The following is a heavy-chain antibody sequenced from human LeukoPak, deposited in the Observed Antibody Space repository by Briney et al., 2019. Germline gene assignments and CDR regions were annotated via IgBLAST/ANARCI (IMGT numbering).Heavy chain of an antibody. D-gene: IGHD2-21*02. Sequence: GGPLRLSCAASGFTFSSYEMNWVRQAPGKGLEGVSYISSSGSTIYYADSVKGRFAISRDHAKNSQFQQMNGLRAEDTAVYYCARDSRLASSCGGDCYYFDYWGQGTLVTVSS. CDR2: ISSSGSTI. CDR3: ARDSRLASSCGGDCYYFDY. CDR1: GFTFSSYE. V-gene: IGHV3-48*03. J-gene: IGHJ4*02.